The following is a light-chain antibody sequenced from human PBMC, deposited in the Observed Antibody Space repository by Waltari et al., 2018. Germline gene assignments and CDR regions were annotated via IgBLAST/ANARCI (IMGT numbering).Light chain of an antibody. V-gene: IGKV3-20*01. CDR2: GSS. CDR1: QRVSRT. CDR3: QHYVRLPAT. Sequence: EIVLTQSPGTLSLSPGERATLPCRASQRVSRTLAWYQQKPGPAPKLLIYGSSIRDTGIPARFSGSGSGTDFSLTISSLEPEDFAIYFCQHYVRLPATFGQGTKVEIK. J-gene: IGKJ1*01.